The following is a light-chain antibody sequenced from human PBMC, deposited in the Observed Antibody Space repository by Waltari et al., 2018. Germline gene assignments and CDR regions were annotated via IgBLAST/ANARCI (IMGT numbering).Light chain of an antibody. CDR3: TSYTSRHTLV. Sequence: QSALTQPASVSGSPGQSITISCTGSSLDVGGYDFVSLYRQHPGKAPTFLIFDVNNRPSGVSDRVSGSKSGTTASLTISGLQAEDDGDYYCTSYTSRHTLVFGGGTKVTVL. J-gene: IGLJ1*01. CDR1: SLDVGGYDF. CDR2: DVN. V-gene: IGLV2-14*01.